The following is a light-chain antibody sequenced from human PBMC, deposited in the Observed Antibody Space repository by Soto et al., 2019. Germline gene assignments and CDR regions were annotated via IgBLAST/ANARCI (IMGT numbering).Light chain of an antibody. CDR3: QQYGNSPLT. Sequence: EIVLTQSPDTLSLSPGERVTLSCRASQSVSSSYLAWYQQKPGQAPRLLIYGTSSRATGIPDRFSGSGSGTDFTLTISRLEPEDFAVYYCQQYGNSPLTFGGGTKVEIK. V-gene: IGKV3-20*01. J-gene: IGKJ4*01. CDR2: GTS. CDR1: QSVSSSY.